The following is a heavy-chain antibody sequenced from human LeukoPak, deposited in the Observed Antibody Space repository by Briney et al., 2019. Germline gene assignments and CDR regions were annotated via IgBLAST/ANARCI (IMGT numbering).Heavy chain of an antibody. V-gene: IGHV4-4*09. CDR3: AGHEGSSWCYDY. CDR1: GGSISRYY. D-gene: IGHD6-13*01. Sequence: SETLSLTCTVSGGSISRYYWSWIRQPPGKGLEWIGYIYASGSTNHNPSLKSRVTISVDTSKNQFSLKLSSVTAADTAVYYCAGHEGSSWCYDYWGQGTLVTVSS. J-gene: IGHJ4*02. CDR2: IYASGST.